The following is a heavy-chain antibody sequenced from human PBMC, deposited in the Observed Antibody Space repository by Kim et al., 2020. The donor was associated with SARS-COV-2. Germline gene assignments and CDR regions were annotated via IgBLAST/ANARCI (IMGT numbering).Heavy chain of an antibody. J-gene: IGHJ3*01. Sequence: AAVRSRFTISRDKSKNTVHLQMSSLGPEDTAVSYCARGAVAGTRVAAYDVWGRGTMVTVSS. D-gene: IGHD6-19*01. CDR3: ARGAVAGTRVAAYDV. V-gene: IGHV3-30*15.